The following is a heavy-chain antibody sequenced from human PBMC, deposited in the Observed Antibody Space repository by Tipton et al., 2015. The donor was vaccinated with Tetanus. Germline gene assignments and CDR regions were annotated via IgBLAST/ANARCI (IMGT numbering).Heavy chain of an antibody. Sequence: TLSLTCTVSGGSISSGGYYWSWIRQHPGKGLEWIGYIYYSGSTYYNPSLKSRVTISVDTSKNQFSLKLSSVTAADTAVYYCARGGPYYDSSGKIDYWGQGTLVTVSS. CDR2: IYYSGST. CDR1: GGSISSGGYY. J-gene: IGHJ4*02. CDR3: ARGGPYYDSSGKIDY. V-gene: IGHV4-31*03. D-gene: IGHD3-22*01.